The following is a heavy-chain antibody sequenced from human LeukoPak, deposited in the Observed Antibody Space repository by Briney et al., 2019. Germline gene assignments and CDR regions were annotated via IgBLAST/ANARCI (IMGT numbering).Heavy chain of an antibody. J-gene: IGHJ4*02. D-gene: IGHD6-13*01. V-gene: IGHV3-15*01. CDR3: TADLAALGKGEFDF. CDR1: GFTFSSYG. Sequence: GSSLSLSYAASGFTFSSYGMHWVRQAPGKGLEWIGHFKSKTATDYAAPVKGRFTFSRDDSQNTLYLQMNSLKTEDTAVYSCTADLAALGKGEFDFWGKGTLVTVSS. CDR2: FKSKTAT.